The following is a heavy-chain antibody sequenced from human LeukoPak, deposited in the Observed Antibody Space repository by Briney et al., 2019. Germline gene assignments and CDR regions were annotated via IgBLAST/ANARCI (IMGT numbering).Heavy chain of an antibody. Sequence: PGGSLRLSCAASGFTFSNYEINWVRQAPGKGLEWIGYIYYSGSTKYNPSLKSRVTISVDTSKNQFSLKLSSLSAADTAVYYCARYRLPDHWGQGTLVTVSS. J-gene: IGHJ4*02. V-gene: IGHV4-59*01. D-gene: IGHD2-2*01. CDR2: IYYSGST. CDR3: ARYRLPDH. CDR1: GFTFSNYE.